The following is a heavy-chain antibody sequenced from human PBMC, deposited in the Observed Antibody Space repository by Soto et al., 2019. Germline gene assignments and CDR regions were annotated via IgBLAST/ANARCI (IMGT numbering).Heavy chain of an antibody. V-gene: IGHV4-4*07. CDR2: MYTNGRT. CDR1: GASIRTYS. CDR3: AKDQSGAADI. Sequence: QVQLQESGPGLVEPSETLSLTCTVSGASIRTYSWSWIRQSAGKGLEWIGHMYTNGRTNYIPSLKSRITMSVDTSKNQFSLNLKVVTAADTAVYFCAKDQSGAADIWGQGTMVTVS. D-gene: IGHD7-27*01. J-gene: IGHJ3*02.